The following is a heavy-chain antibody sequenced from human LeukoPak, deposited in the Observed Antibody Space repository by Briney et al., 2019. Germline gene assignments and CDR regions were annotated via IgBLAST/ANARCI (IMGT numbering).Heavy chain of an antibody. V-gene: IGHV4-39*07. CDR3: ARGFYSGSEDYFDY. Sequence: PSETLSLTCTVSGGSISSSSYYWGWIRQPPGKGLEWIGSIYYSGSTYYNPSLKSRVTISVDTSKNQFSLKLSSVTAADTAVYYCARGFYSGSEDYFDYWGQGTLVTVSS. J-gene: IGHJ4*02. D-gene: IGHD5-12*01. CDR1: GGSISSSSYY. CDR2: IYYSGST.